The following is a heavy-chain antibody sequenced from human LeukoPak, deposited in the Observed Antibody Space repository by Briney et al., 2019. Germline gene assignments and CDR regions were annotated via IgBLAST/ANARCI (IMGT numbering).Heavy chain of an antibody. V-gene: IGHV4-61*02. CDR3: ASSGVLRFLEWSPAFNY. CDR2: INTSGST. CDR1: GGSISCGSYY. J-gene: IGHJ4*02. D-gene: IGHD3-3*01. Sequence: PSETLSLTCTVSGGSISCGSYYWSWIRQPAGKGLEWIGRINTSGSTNYNPSLKSRVTISVDTSKNQFSLKLSSVTAADTAVYYCASSGVLRFLEWSPAFNYWGQGTLVTVSS.